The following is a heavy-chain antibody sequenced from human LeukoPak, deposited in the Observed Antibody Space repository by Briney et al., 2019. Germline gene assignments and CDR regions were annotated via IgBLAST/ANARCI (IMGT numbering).Heavy chain of an antibody. V-gene: IGHV6-1*01. CDR1: RDSVSSNSAA. CDR2: TYYRSKWYT. D-gene: IGHD1-1*01. J-gene: IGHJ4*02. Sequence: SQTLSLTCAISRDSVSSNSAAWNWIRQSPSRGLEWLGRTYYRSKWYTYYAVSVKSRISINRDTSKNQISLQLNSVTPEDTAVYYCARSTGPIDYWGQGTLVTVSS. CDR3: ARSTGPIDY.